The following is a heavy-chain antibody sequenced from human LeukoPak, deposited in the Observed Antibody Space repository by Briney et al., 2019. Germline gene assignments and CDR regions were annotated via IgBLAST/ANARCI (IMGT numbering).Heavy chain of an antibody. V-gene: IGHV4-59*01. D-gene: IGHD3-22*01. CDR2: IYYSGST. CDR3: ARDKRNLGYYYDSSGSFDY. J-gene: IGHJ4*02. CDR1: GGSISSYY. Sequence: KASETLSLTCTVSGGSISSYYWSWIRQPPGKGLEWIGYIYYSGSTSYNPSLKSRVTISLDTSKNQFSLKLSSVTAADTAVYYCARDKRNLGYYYDSSGSFDYWGQGTLVTVSS.